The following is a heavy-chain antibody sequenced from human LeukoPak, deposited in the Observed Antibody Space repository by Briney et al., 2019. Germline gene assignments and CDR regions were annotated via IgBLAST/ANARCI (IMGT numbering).Heavy chain of an antibody. CDR3: ARGDGYNYFDY. CDR2: ISTSSSYI. Sequence: GGSLRLSCAASGFTFSNYGMHWVRQAPGKGLEWLSYISTSSSYIYYADSVKGRFTVSRDNAMNSLFLQMNSLIAEDTAVYYCARGDGYNYFDYWGQGTLVTVSS. V-gene: IGHV3-21*01. J-gene: IGHJ4*02. CDR1: GFTFSNYG. D-gene: IGHD5-24*01.